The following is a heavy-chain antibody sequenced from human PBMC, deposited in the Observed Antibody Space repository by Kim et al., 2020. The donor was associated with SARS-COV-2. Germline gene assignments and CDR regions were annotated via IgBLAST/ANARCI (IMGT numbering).Heavy chain of an antibody. CDR1: GGTFSSYA. Sequence: SVKVSCKASGGTFSSYAISWVRQAPGQGLEWMGRIIPILGIANYAQKFQGRVTITADKSTSTAYMELSSLRSEDTAVYYCASPGPKHHDAFDIWGQGTMVTVSS. CDR3: ASPGPKHHDAFDI. CDR2: IIPILGIA. J-gene: IGHJ3*02. V-gene: IGHV1-69*04.